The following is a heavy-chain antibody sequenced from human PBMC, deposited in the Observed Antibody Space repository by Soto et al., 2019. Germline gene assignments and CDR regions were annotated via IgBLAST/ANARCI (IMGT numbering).Heavy chain of an antibody. V-gene: IGHV4-59*01. Sequence: QVQLQESGPGLVKPSETLSLTCTVSGGSISSYYWSWIRQPPGKGLEWIGYIYYSGSPNYNPSLKSRVXXSXDXSXNQXSLKLSSVTAADTAVYYCARDGIAAAGTYDAFDIWGQGTMVTVSS. CDR1: GGSISSYY. D-gene: IGHD6-13*01. CDR2: IYYSGSP. J-gene: IGHJ3*02. CDR3: ARDGIAAAGTYDAFDI.